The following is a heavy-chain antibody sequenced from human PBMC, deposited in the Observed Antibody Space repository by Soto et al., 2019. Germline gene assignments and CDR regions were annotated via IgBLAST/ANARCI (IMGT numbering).Heavy chain of an antibody. J-gene: IGHJ4*02. CDR2: INSEGSST. CDR1: RVTFSNFW. CDR3: ARDGALVDY. V-gene: IGHV3-74*01. Sequence: RLSCAASRVTFSNFWMRWDRQARGRGLVWISRINSEGSSTSYGDSVNGRFTISRDYAKNTLYLQVNSLRAEGTAVYYCARDGALVDYWGQGTLVTVSS.